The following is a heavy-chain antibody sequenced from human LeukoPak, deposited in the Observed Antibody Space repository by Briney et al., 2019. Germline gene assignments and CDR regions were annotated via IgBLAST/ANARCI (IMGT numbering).Heavy chain of an antibody. CDR1: GYTFTGYY. J-gene: IGHJ4*02. V-gene: IGHV1-2*02. Sequence: ASEKVSCKASGYTFTGYYIHWVRQAPGQGLEWMGWVNPNSGGTNYAQKFQGRVTMTRDTSISTAYMELSRLTSDDTAVYYCARESRGSDYDSWGQGTLVTVSS. CDR3: ARESRGSDYDS. CDR2: VNPNSGGT. D-gene: IGHD6-19*01.